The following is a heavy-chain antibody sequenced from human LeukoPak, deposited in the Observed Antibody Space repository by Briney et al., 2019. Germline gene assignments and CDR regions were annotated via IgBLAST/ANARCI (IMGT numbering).Heavy chain of an antibody. D-gene: IGHD3-16*01. Sequence: SETLSLTCTVSGYSISSGYYWGWIRQPPGEGLEWIGTIYHSGSTYYNPSLKSRITISVDTSKNQFSLKLSSVTAADTAVYYCARDRDMITFGGVIPHAFDIWGQGTMVTVSS. CDR1: GYSISSGYY. CDR2: IYHSGST. J-gene: IGHJ3*02. V-gene: IGHV4-38-2*02. CDR3: ARDRDMITFGGVIPHAFDI.